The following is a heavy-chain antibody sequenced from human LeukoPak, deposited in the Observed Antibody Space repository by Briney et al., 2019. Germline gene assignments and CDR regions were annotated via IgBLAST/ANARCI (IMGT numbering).Heavy chain of an antibody. V-gene: IGHV3-23*01. Sequence: PGGSLRLYCAPSRFTFNGYAMGGVPQAPGKGREWVLAITGSGKNTYYADSVKGRFTISRDNSKNTLYLQMNSLRADDTAVYYCAKEASGHISDYIDYWGQGTLVTVSS. D-gene: IGHD5-12*01. CDR1: RFTFNGYA. CDR3: AKEASGHISDYIDY. CDR2: ITGSGKNT. J-gene: IGHJ4*02.